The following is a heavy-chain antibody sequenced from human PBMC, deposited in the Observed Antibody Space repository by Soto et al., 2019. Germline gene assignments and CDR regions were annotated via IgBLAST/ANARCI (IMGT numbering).Heavy chain of an antibody. CDR1: GYTCTSYG. J-gene: IGHJ4*02. CDR3: ARGQRGHYYCSSGYLPPDS. V-gene: IGHV1-18*04. D-gene: IGHD3-22*01. CDR2: ISAYNGNT. Sequence: QVQLVQSGAEVKKPGASVKVSCKASGYTCTSYGISWVRQAPGQGLEWMGWISAYNGNTNYAQKLQGRVTMTTDTSKSTAYMELRSLTSDDTAVYFCARGQRGHYYCSSGYLPPDSWGQGTLVTVSS.